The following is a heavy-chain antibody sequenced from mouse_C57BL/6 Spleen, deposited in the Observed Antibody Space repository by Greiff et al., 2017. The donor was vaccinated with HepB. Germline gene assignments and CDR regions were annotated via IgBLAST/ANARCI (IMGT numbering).Heavy chain of an antibody. CDR1: GYTFTSYW. J-gene: IGHJ4*01. D-gene: IGHD3-2*02. V-gene: IGHV1-55*01. CDR3: AREGRTAQATGAMDY. Sequence: QVQLQQPGAELVKPGASVKMSCKASGYTFTSYWITWVKQRPGQGLEWIGDIYPGSGSTNYNEKFKSKATLTVDTSSSTAYMQLSSLTSEDSAVYYCAREGRTAQATGAMDYWGQGTSVTVSS. CDR2: IYPGSGST.